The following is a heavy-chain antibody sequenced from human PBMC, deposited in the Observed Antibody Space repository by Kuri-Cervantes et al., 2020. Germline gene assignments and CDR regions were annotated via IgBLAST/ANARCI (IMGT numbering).Heavy chain of an antibody. Sequence: GESLKISCAASGFTFSSYGMHWVRQAPGKGLEWVSYISNTGGTIYYADSVKGRFTISRDNAKNSLHLQMNSLRAEDTAVYYCARDKPDDDYGTTFDYWGQGTLVTVSS. V-gene: IGHV3-48*01. D-gene: IGHD4/OR15-4a*01. CDR1: GFTFSSYG. CDR2: ISNTGGTI. J-gene: IGHJ4*02. CDR3: ARDKPDDDYGTTFDY.